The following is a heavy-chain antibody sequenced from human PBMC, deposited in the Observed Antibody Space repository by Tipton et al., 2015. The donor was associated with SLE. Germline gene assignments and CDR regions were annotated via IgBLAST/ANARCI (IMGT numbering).Heavy chain of an antibody. CDR2: IHYSGTT. J-gene: IGHJ3*02. CDR1: GGSITNHY. V-gene: IGHV4-59*11. Sequence: LSLTCTVSGGSITNHYWNWIRQPPGKGLEWIGYIHYSGTTHDNPSLKSRVTMSVDMSKNQFSLRLTSVTAADTAVYYCARTLGAIAHTVYDAFDIWGQGKMVTVSS. D-gene: IGHD1-26*01. CDR3: ARTLGAIAHTVYDAFDI.